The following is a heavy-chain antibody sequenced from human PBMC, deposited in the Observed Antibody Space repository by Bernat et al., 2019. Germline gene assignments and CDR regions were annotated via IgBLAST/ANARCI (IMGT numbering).Heavy chain of an antibody. D-gene: IGHD3-16*01. CDR2: INAGNGTT. CDR3: ARSLGGPGGY. V-gene: IGHV1-3*01. CDR1: GYTFTSYA. Sequence: QVQLVQSGAEVKKPGASVKVSCKASGYTFTSYAMHWVRQAPGQRLEWMGWINAGNGTTHYSQKFPGRVTITRDTSASTAYMELGSLRSEDTAVYYCARSLGGPGGYWGQGTRVSVS. J-gene: IGHJ4*02.